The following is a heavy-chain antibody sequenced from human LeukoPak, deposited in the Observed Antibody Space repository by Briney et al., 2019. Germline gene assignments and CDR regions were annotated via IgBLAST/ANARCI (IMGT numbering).Heavy chain of an antibody. CDR1: GLTLSSYA. D-gene: IGHD6-19*01. CDR2: ISSNGGST. CDR3: VKSIAVAGNVDY. J-gene: IGHJ4*02. V-gene: IGHV3-64D*09. Sequence: GGSLRLSCSASGLTLSSYAMQWVRQAPGKGLEYVSAISSNGGSTYYADSVKGRFTISRDNSKNALYLQMSGLRPEDTALYYCVKSIAVAGNVDYWGQGPLVTVSS.